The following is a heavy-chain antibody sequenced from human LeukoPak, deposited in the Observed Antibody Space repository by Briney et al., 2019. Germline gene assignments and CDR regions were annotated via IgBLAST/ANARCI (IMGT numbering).Heavy chain of an antibody. V-gene: IGHV3-23*01. CDR3: AKRYSSGWSLDY. CDR1: GFTFSSYA. Sequence: GGSLRLSCAASGFTFSSYAMSWVRQAPGKGLEWVSAISGSGGSAYYADSVKGRFTISRDNSKNTLYLQMNSLRAEDTAVYYCAKRYSSGWSLDYWGQGTLVTVSS. J-gene: IGHJ4*02. D-gene: IGHD6-19*01. CDR2: ISGSGGSA.